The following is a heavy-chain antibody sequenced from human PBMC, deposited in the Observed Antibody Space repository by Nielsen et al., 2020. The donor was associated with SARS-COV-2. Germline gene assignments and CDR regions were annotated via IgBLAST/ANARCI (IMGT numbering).Heavy chain of an antibody. D-gene: IGHD3-22*01. CDR3: ARGPKDYYDSSGYYYGAFDI. Sequence: SVKVSCKASGYTFTSYGISWVRQAPGQGLEWMGGIIPIFGTANYAQKFQGRVTITADESTSTAYMELSSLRSEDTAVYYCARGPKDYYDSSGYYYGAFDIWGQGTLVTVSS. J-gene: IGHJ4*02. CDR2: IIPIFGTA. CDR1: GYTFTSYG. V-gene: IGHV1-69*13.